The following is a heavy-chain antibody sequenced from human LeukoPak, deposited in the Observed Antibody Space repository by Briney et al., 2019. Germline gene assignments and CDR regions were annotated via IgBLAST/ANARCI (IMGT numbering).Heavy chain of an antibody. CDR1: GFTFSSYV. Sequence: AGGSLRLSCAASGFTFSSYVMSWVRQAPGKGLEWVSAISGSGGGTYYADSVKGRFTISRDNSKNTLYLQMNSLRAEDTAVYYCAKAQGRSVGYCTNGVCYSGYYYMDVWGKGTTVTVSS. J-gene: IGHJ6*03. V-gene: IGHV3-23*01. CDR2: ISGSGGGT. D-gene: IGHD2-8*01. CDR3: AKAQGRSVGYCTNGVCYSGYYYMDV.